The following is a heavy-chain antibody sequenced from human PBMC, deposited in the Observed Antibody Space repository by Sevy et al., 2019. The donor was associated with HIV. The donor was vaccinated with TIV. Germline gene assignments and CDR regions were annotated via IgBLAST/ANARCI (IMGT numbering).Heavy chain of an antibody. J-gene: IGHJ4*02. CDR2: ILFDGNNK. D-gene: IGHD5-18*01. CDR3: AKDAFERRHLWLESYFDN. V-gene: IGHV3-30*02. CDR1: EFTFNTYG. Sequence: GESLKISCAASEFTFNTYGMHWVRQPPGKGLEWVAFILFDGNNKYHADSVRGRFTISRDNSKNTLYLQMNSLRGEDTAVYYCAKDAFERRHLWLESYFDNWGQGTLVTVSS.